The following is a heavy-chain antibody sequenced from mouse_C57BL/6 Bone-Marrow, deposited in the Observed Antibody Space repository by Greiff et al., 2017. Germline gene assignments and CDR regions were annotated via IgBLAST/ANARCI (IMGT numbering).Heavy chain of an antibody. CDR2: IYPRSGNT. CDR1: GYTFTSYG. D-gene: IGHD1-1*01. V-gene: IGHV1-81*01. CDR3: ANYGSRAY. J-gene: IGHJ3*01. Sequence: QVQLKESGAELARPGASVKLSCKASGYTFTSYGISWVKQRTGQGLEWIGEIYPRSGNTYYNEKFKGKATLTADKSSSTAYMELRSLTSEDSAVYFCANYGSRAYWGQGTLVTVSA.